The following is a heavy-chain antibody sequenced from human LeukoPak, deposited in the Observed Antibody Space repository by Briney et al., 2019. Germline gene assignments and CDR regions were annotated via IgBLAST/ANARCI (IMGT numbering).Heavy chain of an antibody. V-gene: IGHV4-34*01. CDR1: GGSFSGYY. CDR2: INHSGST. J-gene: IGHJ4*02. CDR3: ARDPFHHYYGSGSSIDY. Sequence: SETLSLTCAVYGGSFSGYYWSWIRQPPGKGLEWIGEINHSGSTNYNPSLKSRVTISVDTSKNQFSLKLSSVTAADTAVYYCARDPFHHYYGSGSSIDYWGQGTLVTVSS. D-gene: IGHD3-10*01.